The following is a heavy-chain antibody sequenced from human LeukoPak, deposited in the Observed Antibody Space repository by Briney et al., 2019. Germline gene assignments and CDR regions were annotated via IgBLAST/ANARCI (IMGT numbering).Heavy chain of an antibody. CDR3: AAASEIVVVTADAFDI. CDR1: GFTFTSSA. J-gene: IGHJ3*02. D-gene: IGHD2-21*02. CDR2: IVVGSGNT. Sequence: ASVKVSCKASGFTFTSSAMQWVRQACGQRLEWIGWIVVGSGNTNYAQKFQERVTITRDMSTSTAYMELSSLRSEDTAVYYCAAASEIVVVTADAFDIWGQGTMVTVSS. V-gene: IGHV1-58*02.